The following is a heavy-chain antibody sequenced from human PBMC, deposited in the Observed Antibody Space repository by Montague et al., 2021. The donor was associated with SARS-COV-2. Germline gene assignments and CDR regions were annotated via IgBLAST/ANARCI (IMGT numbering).Heavy chain of an antibody. J-gene: IGHJ6*02. CDR1: GGSLSGYY. CDR3: ASGIYPSGSYYNRYYYGLNI. CDR2: INHSANT. D-gene: IGHD3-10*01. Sequence: SETLSLTCAVYGGSLSGYYLSWIRQPPEKGLEWIGEINHSANTKYNPSLKSPVTISIDTSKNQFSLKMTSVTAADTATYYCASGIYPSGSYYNRYYYGLNIWGPGTTVIVSS. V-gene: IGHV4-34*01.